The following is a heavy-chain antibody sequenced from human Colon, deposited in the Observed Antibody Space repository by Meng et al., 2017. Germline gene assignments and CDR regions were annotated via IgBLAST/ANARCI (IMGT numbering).Heavy chain of an antibody. Sequence: QVQLQQSGPGLVKPSQTLPLTCVISGDSVSSNTAAWNWIRQSPSRGLEWLGRTYYRSKWYNEYAVSVKSRMTLNADTSKNQVSLQVNSVTPEDTAVYYCARDHGYSYGLPLDYWGQGILVTASS. CDR1: GDSVSSNTAA. D-gene: IGHD5-18*01. CDR2: TYYRSKWYN. CDR3: ARDHGYSYGLPLDY. V-gene: IGHV6-1*01. J-gene: IGHJ4*02.